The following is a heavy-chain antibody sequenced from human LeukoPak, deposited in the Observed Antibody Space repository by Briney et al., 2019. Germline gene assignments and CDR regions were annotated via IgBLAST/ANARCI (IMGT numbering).Heavy chain of an antibody. Sequence: SETLSLTCTVSGGSISGYYWGWIRQPPGKGLEWIGSIYYSGSTYYNPSLKSRVTISVDTSKNQFSLRLSSVTAADTAVYYCARLTYTYYYDSSTYSFWGQGTLVTVSS. J-gene: IGHJ4*02. CDR3: ARLTYTYYYDSSTYSF. CDR1: GGSISGYY. V-gene: IGHV4-39*01. D-gene: IGHD3-22*01. CDR2: IYYSGST.